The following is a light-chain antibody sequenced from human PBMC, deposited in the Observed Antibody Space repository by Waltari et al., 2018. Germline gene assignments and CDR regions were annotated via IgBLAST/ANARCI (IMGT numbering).Light chain of an antibody. Sequence: EIVLTQSPGTLTLSPGETAALSCRANQSVSSNFLAWYQQKPGQAPRLLIFGASTRATGIPDRFSGSGYETDFTLTVSRLEPEDFAVYYCQQYGSSPQAFGQGTKVEI. CDR2: GAS. CDR1: QSVSSNF. J-gene: IGKJ1*01. CDR3: QQYGSSPQA. V-gene: IGKV3-20*01.